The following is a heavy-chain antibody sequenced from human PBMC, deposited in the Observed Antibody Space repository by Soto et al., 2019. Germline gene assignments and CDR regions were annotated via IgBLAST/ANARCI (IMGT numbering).Heavy chain of an antibody. J-gene: IGHJ4*02. V-gene: IGHV4-4*07. D-gene: IGHD6-25*01. CDR1: GGSLSSYY. Sequence: QVQLQESGPGLVKPSETLSLTCTVSGGSLSSYYWSYIRQSAGKGLEWIGRIYMSGITDYNPSLKSRVTMSVDRSKNQFSLKVSSVTAADTAVYYCARPAAKIPTPFDYWSQGTLVTVSS. CDR2: IYMSGIT. CDR3: ARPAAKIPTPFDY.